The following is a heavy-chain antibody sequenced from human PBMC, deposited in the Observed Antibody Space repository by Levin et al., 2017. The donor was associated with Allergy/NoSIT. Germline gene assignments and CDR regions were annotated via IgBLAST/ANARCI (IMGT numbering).Heavy chain of an antibody. J-gene: IGHJ6*02. CDR2: ISYDGSNK. D-gene: IGHD2-15*01. CDR1: GFTFSSYA. V-gene: IGHV3-30-3*01. CDR3: ARGDCSGGSCSSYYGMDV. Sequence: GGSLRLSCAASGFTFSSYAMHWVRQAPGKGLEWVAVISYDGSNKYYADSVKGRFTISRDNSKNTLYLQMNSLRAEDMAVYYCARGDCSGGSCSSYYGMDVWGQGTTVTVAS.